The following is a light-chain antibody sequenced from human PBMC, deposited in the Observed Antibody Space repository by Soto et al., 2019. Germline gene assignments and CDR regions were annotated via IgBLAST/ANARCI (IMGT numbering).Light chain of an antibody. V-gene: IGLV1-40*01. Sequence: QSVLTQPPSVSGAPGQRVTISCTGSSSNIGAGYDVQWYQQFPGTAPKLLIYGNTNRPSGVPDRFSASKSGTSASLAITGLQAEDEADYYCQSYDSRLRGVFGGGTNVTVL. CDR1: SSNIGAGYD. J-gene: IGLJ3*02. CDR2: GNT. CDR3: QSYDSRLRGV.